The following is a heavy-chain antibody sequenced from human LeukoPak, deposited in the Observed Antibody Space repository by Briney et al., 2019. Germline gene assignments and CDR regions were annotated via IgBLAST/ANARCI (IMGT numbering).Heavy chain of an antibody. CDR3: AREISGGDYMDV. CDR1: GGSISSSNYY. V-gene: IGHV4-39*07. J-gene: IGHJ6*03. CDR2: IYYSGST. Sequence: SETLSLICTVSGGSISSSNYYWGWIRQPPGKGLEYIGSIYYSGSTYYNPSLKSRVTISVDTSKNQFSLKLSSVTAADTAVYYCAREISGGDYMDVWGKGTTVTVSS. D-gene: IGHD3-10*01.